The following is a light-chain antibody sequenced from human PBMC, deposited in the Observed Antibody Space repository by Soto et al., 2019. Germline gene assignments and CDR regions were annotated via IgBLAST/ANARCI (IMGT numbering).Light chain of an antibody. CDR3: QQYGSIPWT. CDR1: QSVSNNY. J-gene: IGKJ1*01. V-gene: IGKV3-20*01. Sequence: ILLTQSPGTLPLSPGERATLSCGASQSVSNNYLAWYQQKPGQAPRLLMYGASNRATGIPERFSGSGSGTDFTLTISRLEPEDFAVYYCQQYGSIPWTFGQGTKVDIK. CDR2: GAS.